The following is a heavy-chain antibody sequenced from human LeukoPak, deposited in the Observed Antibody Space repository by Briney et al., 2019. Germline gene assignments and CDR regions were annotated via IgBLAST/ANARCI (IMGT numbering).Heavy chain of an antibody. D-gene: IGHD4-17*01. J-gene: IGHJ4*01. CDR1: GFSFISYC. CDR3: AKRPSDYGDYVSYFDY. V-gene: IGHV3-30*18. Sequence: GGSLRLSCAVSGFSFISYCMRWVRQAPGKGMEWVGVISDDGRRKNAADSLKGRFTTSRDNSKDTLYLQMKSLRAEDTAVYYCAKRPSDYGDYVSYFDYWGHRTLVTASS. CDR2: ISDDGRRK.